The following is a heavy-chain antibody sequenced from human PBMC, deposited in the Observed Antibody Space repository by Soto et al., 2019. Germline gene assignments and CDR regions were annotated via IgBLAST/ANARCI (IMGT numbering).Heavy chain of an antibody. V-gene: IGHV1-69*13. Sequence: SVKVSCKASGGTFSSYAISWVRQAPGQGLEWMGGIIPIFGTANYAQKFQGRVTITADESTSTAYMELSSLRSEDTAVYYCARHYCSGSYYNDLYYYYGIDVWGQGTTVTVSS. CDR3: ARHYCSGSYYNDLYYYYGIDV. CDR1: GGTFSSYA. J-gene: IGHJ6*02. CDR2: IIPIFGTA. D-gene: IGHD3-10*01.